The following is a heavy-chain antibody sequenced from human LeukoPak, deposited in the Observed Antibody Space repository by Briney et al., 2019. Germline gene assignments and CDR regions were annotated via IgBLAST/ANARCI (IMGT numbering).Heavy chain of an antibody. J-gene: IGHJ4*02. CDR1: GFTFSNAW. CDR2: VKSKTDGGTT. CDR3: TTDGPHESFDY. V-gene: IGHV3-15*01. Sequence: NPGGSLRLSCTASGFTFSNAWMSWVRQAPGKGLEWVGRVKSKTDGGTTDYAAHVKGRFHISRDDSKNTLYVRMNSLKTEDTAVYYCTTDGPHESFDYWGQGTLVTVSS.